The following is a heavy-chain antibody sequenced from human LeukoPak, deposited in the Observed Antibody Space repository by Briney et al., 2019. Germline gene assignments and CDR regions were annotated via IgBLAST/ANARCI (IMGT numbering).Heavy chain of an antibody. CDR3: ARESSSSTYNWFDP. V-gene: IGHV4-38-2*02. CDR2: VYHTGST. Sequence: PSETLSLTCIVSGYSISSDCYWGWIRQPPGKGLAWIGSVYHTGSTYYNPSLKSRVTISADTSKNQFSLKLSSVTAADTAVYYCARESSSSTYNWFDPWGQGTLVTVSS. CDR1: GYSISSDCY. D-gene: IGHD6-6*01. J-gene: IGHJ5*02.